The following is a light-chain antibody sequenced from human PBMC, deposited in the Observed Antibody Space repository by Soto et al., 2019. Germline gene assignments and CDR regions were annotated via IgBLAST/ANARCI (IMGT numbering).Light chain of an antibody. J-gene: IGKJ1*01. V-gene: IGKV3-20*01. CDR2: GDY. CDR1: ESVGSSR. CDR3: QQYGSSLTWT. Sequence: IVWTHAPCTLSFSPGDMATLFFGAIESVGSSRLAWYQQNPGQAPKLLMYGDYNRAAGIPDRFSGSGSGTDFTLTISGLEPEDFAVYYCQQYGSSLTWTFGQGTKVDIK.